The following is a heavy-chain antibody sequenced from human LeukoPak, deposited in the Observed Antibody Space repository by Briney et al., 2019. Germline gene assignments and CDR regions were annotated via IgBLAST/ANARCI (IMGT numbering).Heavy chain of an antibody. Sequence: SQTLSLTCAISGDSVSSNSAAWNWIRQSPSRGLEGLGRTYYRSKWYNDYAVSVKSRITINPDTSKNQFSLQLNSVTPEATAVSYCARGYGSARMDWFDPWGQGTLVTVSS. D-gene: IGHD3-10*01. CDR2: TYYRSKWYN. CDR3: ARGYGSARMDWFDP. J-gene: IGHJ5*02. CDR1: GDSVSSNSAA. V-gene: IGHV6-1*01.